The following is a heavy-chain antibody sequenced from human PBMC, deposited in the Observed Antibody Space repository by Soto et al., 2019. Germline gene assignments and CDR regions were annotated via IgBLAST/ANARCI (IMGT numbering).Heavy chain of an antibody. Sequence: EVQLVESGGGLVQPGGSLRVSCAASGFTFSSYWMHWVRQAPGKGLVWVSRINSDGSSTSYADSVKGRFTISRDNAKNTLYLQMNSLRAEDTAIYYCARRCAVAGRHYWGQGTLVTVSS. CDR3: ARRCAVAGRHY. V-gene: IGHV3-74*01. D-gene: IGHD6-19*01. CDR2: INSDGSST. CDR1: GFTFSSYW. J-gene: IGHJ4*02.